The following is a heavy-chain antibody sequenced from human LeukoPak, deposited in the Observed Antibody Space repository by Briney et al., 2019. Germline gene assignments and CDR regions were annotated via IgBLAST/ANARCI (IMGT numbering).Heavy chain of an antibody. J-gene: IGHJ6*03. CDR1: GYSFTSYW. D-gene: IGHD2-2*01. V-gene: IGHV5-51*01. Sequence: GESLKISCKGSGYSFTSYWIGWVRQMPGKGLEWMGIIYPGDSDTRYSPSFQGQVTISADKSISTAYLQWSSLKASDTAMYYCARQTDLVVPAAGYMDVWGKGTTVTVSS. CDR2: IYPGDSDT. CDR3: ARQTDLVVPAAGYMDV.